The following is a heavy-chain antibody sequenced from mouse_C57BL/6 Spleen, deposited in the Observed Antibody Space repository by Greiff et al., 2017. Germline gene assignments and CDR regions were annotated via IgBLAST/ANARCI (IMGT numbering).Heavy chain of an antibody. Sequence: VMLVESGAELVRPGASVKLSCKASGYTFTDYYINWVKQRPGQGLEWIARIYPGSGNTYYNEKFKGKATLTAEKSSSTAYMQLSSLTSEDSAVYFCARGGDEDYWGQGTTLTVSS. J-gene: IGHJ2*01. CDR2: IYPGSGNT. CDR1: GYTFTDYY. D-gene: IGHD3-3*01. V-gene: IGHV1-76*01. CDR3: ARGGDEDY.